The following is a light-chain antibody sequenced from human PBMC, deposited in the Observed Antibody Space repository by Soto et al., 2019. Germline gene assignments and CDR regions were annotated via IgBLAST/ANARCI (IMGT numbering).Light chain of an antibody. CDR1: QGISSW. J-gene: IGKJ3*01. CDR2: AAS. V-gene: IGKV1-12*01. Sequence: DIQMTQSPSSVSASVGDRVTITCRASQGISSWLAWYQQKPGKAPNLLIFAASSVQSGVPSRFTGRGSGTDFTLTISGLQPDDFATYYCQPANRFPFTFGPGTKVYIK. CDR3: QPANRFPFT.